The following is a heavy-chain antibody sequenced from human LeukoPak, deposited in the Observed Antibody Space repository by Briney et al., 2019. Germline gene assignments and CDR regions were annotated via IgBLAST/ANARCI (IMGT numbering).Heavy chain of an antibody. CDR1: GFTFNNVW. J-gene: IGHJ4*02. Sequence: GGSLRLSCAASGFTFNNVWMNWGRQAPGKGLEWVGRIKSKTNGGTTEYAAPVKGRFTILRDDSKNTLYLQMNSLKTEDTAVYYCMLGSGSYDSSDFDYWGQGTLVTVSS. CDR2: IKSKTNGGTT. D-gene: IGHD3-22*01. CDR3: MLGSGSYDSSDFDY. V-gene: IGHV3-15*07.